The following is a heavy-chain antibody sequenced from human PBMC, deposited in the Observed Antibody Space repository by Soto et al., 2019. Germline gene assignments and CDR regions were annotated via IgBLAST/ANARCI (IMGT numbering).Heavy chain of an antibody. CDR2: IYYSGST. Sequence: SETLSLTCAVSGRSISSSTYYWGWIRQPPGKGLEWIGSIYYSGSTNYNPSLKSRVTISVETSNDQFSLKLSSLTAAGPAVYYCARHRINRGMDVWGQGTTVTVSS. J-gene: IGHJ6*02. V-gene: IGHV4-39*01. CDR3: ARHRINRGMDV. CDR1: GRSISSSTYY.